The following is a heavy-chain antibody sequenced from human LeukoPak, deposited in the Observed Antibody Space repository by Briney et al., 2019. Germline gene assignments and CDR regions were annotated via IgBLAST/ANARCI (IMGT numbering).Heavy chain of an antibody. J-gene: IGHJ2*01. D-gene: IGHD7-27*01. CDR1: GGSISSYY. CDR3: ASGDMGSLDL. V-gene: IGHV4-59*08. CDR2: IYYSGST. Sequence: SETLSLTGTVSGGSISSYYWSWIRQPPGKGLEWIGYIYYSGSTNYNPSLKSRVTISVDTSKNQFSLKLSSVTAADTAVYYCASGDMGSLDLWGRGTLVTVSS.